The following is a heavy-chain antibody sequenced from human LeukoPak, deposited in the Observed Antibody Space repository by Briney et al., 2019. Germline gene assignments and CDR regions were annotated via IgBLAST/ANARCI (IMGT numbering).Heavy chain of an antibody. V-gene: IGHV4-34*01. CDR3: ARGSRITIFGVVKNWFNP. D-gene: IGHD3-3*01. CDR2: INHSGST. J-gene: IGHJ5*02. Sequence: PSETLSLPCAVYGGSFSGYYWSWIRQPPGKGLEWIGEINHSGSTNYNPSLKSRVTISVDTSQNQFSLKLSSVTAADTAVYYCARGSRITIFGVVKNWFNPGGEGTLVTVSS. CDR1: GGSFSGYY.